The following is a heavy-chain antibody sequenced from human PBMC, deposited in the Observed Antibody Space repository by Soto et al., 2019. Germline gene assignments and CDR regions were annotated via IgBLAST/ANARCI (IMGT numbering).Heavy chain of an antibody. CDR2: INPSGGST. J-gene: IGHJ4*02. CDR1: GYTFTTYY. Sequence: QVQLVQSGAEVEKPGASVKVSCKASGYTFTTYYIHRVRQAPGRGLEWMGVINPSGGSTSYAQNFQGRVAMTRDTATSTIYMELSSLRSEDTAVYYCARGSVAGRRFDYWGQGTLVTVSS. CDR3: ARGSVAGRRFDY. D-gene: IGHD6-19*01. V-gene: IGHV1-46*01.